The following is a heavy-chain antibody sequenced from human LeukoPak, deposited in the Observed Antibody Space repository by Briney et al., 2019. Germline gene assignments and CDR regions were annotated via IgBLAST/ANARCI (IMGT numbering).Heavy chain of an antibody. D-gene: IGHD1-26*01. CDR1: GFTFSSYS. J-gene: IGHJ5*02. CDR2: ISSSSSYI. CDR3: ARERVGATLNVWFDP. Sequence: PGGSLRLSCAASGFTFSSYSMNWVRQAPGKGLAWVSSISSSSSYIYYADSVKGRFTISRDNAKNSLYLQMNSLRAEDTAVYYSARERVGATLNVWFDPWGQGTLVTVSS. V-gene: IGHV3-21*01.